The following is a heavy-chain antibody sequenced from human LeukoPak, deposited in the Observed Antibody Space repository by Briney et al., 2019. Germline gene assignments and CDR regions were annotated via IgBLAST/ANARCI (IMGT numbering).Heavy chain of an antibody. Sequence: PGGSLRLSCAASGFTFSSYGMHWVRQAPGKGLEWVAVIWYDGSNKYYADSVKGRFTISRDNSKNTLYLQMNSLRAEDTAVYYCAREGTYSEILPGYSYFDHWGRGTLVTVSS. CDR3: AREGTYSEILPGYSYFDH. J-gene: IGHJ4*02. CDR1: GFTFSSYG. V-gene: IGHV3-33*01. D-gene: IGHD3-9*01. CDR2: IWYDGSNK.